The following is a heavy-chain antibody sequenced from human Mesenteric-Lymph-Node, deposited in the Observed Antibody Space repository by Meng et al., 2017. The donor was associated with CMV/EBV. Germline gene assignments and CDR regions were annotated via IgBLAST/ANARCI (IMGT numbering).Heavy chain of an antibody. J-gene: IGHJ1*01. CDR2: ISGSGGGT. Sequence: ASGFTFSTYAMSWVRQAPGKGLEWVSSISGSGGGTYYADSVKGRFTISRDTSKNTLFLQMNNLRAEDTAVYYCAKDYFSVAAYFQYWGQGTLVTVSS. D-gene: IGHD6-19*01. CDR3: AKDYFSVAAYFQY. CDR1: GFTFSTYA. V-gene: IGHV3-23*01.